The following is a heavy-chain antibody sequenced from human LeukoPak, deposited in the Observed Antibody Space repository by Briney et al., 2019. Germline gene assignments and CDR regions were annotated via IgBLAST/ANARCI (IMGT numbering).Heavy chain of an antibody. V-gene: IGHV4-59*01. CDR3: ARGGGPFYFDYVRGSYRPFDY. CDR2: IYYSGST. CDR1: GGSISNYY. D-gene: IGHD3-16*02. Sequence: PSETLSLTCTVSGGSISNYYWSWIRQPPGKGLEWIGYIYYSGSTNYNPSLKSRVTISVDTSKKQFSLRLSSVTAADTAVYYCARGGGPFYFDYVRGSYRPFDYWGQGTLVTVSS. J-gene: IGHJ4*02.